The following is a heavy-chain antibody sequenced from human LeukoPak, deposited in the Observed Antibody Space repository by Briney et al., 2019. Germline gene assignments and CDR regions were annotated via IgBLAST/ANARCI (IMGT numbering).Heavy chain of an antibody. CDR3: VKVRRRGGDCYDY. CDR2: IYSDTSS. Sequence: GGSLRLSCAVSGFTVSSIYMSWVRQAPGKGLEWVSVIYSDTSSYYADSVKGRFTISRDNSKNTLYLQMNSLRAEDTAVYYCVKVRRRGGDCYDYWGQGTLVTVSS. J-gene: IGHJ4*02. V-gene: IGHV3-66*01. CDR1: GFTVSSIY. D-gene: IGHD2-21*01.